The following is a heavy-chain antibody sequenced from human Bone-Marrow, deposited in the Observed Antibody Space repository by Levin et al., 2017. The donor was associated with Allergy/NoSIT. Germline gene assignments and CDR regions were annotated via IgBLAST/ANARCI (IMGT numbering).Heavy chain of an antibody. Sequence: GGSLRLSCADSRFTFNTYAMSWVRQAPGKGLEWVAAISGSGGSIYYTDSVKGRFTVSRDNSENTLYLQMNSLRAEDTAVYYCARLSGTFRLDFWGQGILVTVSS. CDR2: ISGSGGSI. CDR1: RFTFNTYA. CDR3: ARLSGTFRLDF. J-gene: IGHJ4*02. V-gene: IGHV3-23*01. D-gene: IGHD1-26*01.